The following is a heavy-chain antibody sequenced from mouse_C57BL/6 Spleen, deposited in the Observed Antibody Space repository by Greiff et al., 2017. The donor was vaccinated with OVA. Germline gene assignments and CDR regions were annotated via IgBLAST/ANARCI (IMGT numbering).Heavy chain of an antibody. CDR1: GYAFSSSW. CDR3: ARRGGTTVYFDV. D-gene: IGHD1-1*01. CDR2: IYPGDGDT. V-gene: IGHV1-82*01. Sequence: VQLQQSGPELVKPGASVKISCKASGYAFSSSWMNWVKQRPGKGLEWIGRIYPGDGDTNYNGKFKGKATLTADKSSSTAYMQLSSLTSEDSAVYFCARRGGTTVYFDVWGTGTTVTVSS. J-gene: IGHJ1*03.